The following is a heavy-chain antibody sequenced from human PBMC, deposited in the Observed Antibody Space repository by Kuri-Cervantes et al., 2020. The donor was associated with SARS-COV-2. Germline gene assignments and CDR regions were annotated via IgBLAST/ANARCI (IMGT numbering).Heavy chain of an antibody. V-gene: IGHV3-30-3*01. CDR1: GFTFSSYA. Sequence: GESLKISCAASGFTFSSYAMHWVRQAPGKVLEWVAVISYDGSNKYYADSVKGRFTISRDNSKNTLYLQMNSLRAEDTAVYYCARDLHCSSTSCYSPWFDPWGQGTLVTVSS. CDR3: ARDLHCSSTSCYSPWFDP. D-gene: IGHD2-2*01. CDR2: ISYDGSNK. J-gene: IGHJ5*02.